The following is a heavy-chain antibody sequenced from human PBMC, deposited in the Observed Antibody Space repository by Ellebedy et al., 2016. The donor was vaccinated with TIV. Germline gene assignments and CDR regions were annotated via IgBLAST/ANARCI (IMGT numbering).Heavy chain of an antibody. CDR2: IYYSGST. CDR1: GGSISSGGYY. CDR3: ARVGSSGYNFDY. Sequence: SETLSLTCTVSGGSISSGGYYWSWIRQHPGKGLEWIGYIYYSGSTYYNPSLKSRVTISVDTSKNQFSLKLSSVTAADTAVYYCARVGSSGYNFDYWGQGTLVAVSS. V-gene: IGHV4-31*03. J-gene: IGHJ4*02. D-gene: IGHD3-22*01.